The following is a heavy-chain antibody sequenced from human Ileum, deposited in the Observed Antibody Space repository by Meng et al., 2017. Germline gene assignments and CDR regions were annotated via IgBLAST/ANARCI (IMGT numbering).Heavy chain of an antibody. D-gene: IGHD2-21*01. CDR2: MNPNSGNT. CDR1: GYHFTSYD. V-gene: IGHV1-8*01. CDR3: ARVRDNEFDL. J-gene: IGHJ5*02. Sequence: VKLVQSGDEVKKPGDYVKVSLKEFGYHFTSYDINWVRQATGQGLEWMGWMNPNSGNTEYVQKFQGRVTMTRNTSISTAYMELSSLRSEDTAVYYCARVRDNEFDLWGQGTLVTVSS.